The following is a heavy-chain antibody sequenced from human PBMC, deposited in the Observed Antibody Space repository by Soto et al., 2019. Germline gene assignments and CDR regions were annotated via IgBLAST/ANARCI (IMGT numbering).Heavy chain of an antibody. CDR3: ARSRNSAVADSFDF. CDR2: ISRDGKNK. CDR1: GFTFSRYA. J-gene: IGHJ4*02. Sequence: GGSLRLSCAGSGFTFSRYAIHWVRQAPGKGLEWVAVISRDGKNKYYVDSVKGRFTIFRDDSQNTLYLQMNSLRREDTAVYYCARSRNSAVADSFDFWGQGTLVTVSS. D-gene: IGHD3-10*01. V-gene: IGHV3-30*04.